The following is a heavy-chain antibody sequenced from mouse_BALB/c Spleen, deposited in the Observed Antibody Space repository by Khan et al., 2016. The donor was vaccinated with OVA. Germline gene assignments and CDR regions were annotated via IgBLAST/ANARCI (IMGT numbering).Heavy chain of an antibody. CDR2: ISTYYGNI. J-gene: IGHJ3*01. CDR1: GYTFADSG. V-gene: IGHV1S137*01. CDR3: TRDEISEFTC. Sequence: QVQLQQSGPEPVRPGASVKISCKGSGYTFADSGMHWVRQSHAKGLEWIGVISTYYGNIKYNQKFEGRATMTVYKSSSTAYLELARLTSEDSAVYFCTRDEISEFTCWGQGTLVTVAA.